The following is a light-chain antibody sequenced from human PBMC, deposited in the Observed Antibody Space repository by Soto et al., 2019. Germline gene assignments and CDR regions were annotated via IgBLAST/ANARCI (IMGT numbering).Light chain of an antibody. J-gene: IGKJ1*01. CDR2: AAS. Sequence: DIQMTQSPSSLSASVGDRVTITCRASQSISMYLNWYQQKPGKAPKPLIYAASSLQSGVPSRFSGSGSGTDFTLTISSLQPEDFATYYCQQSHNTWTFGQGTKVEIK. CDR3: QQSHNTWT. V-gene: IGKV1-39*01. CDR1: QSISMY.